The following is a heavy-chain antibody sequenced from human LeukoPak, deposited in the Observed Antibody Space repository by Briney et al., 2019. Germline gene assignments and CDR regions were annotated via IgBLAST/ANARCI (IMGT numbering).Heavy chain of an antibody. CDR2: ISTGAGST. J-gene: IGHJ4*02. CDR3: AREGLHDYGDLGCFDY. Sequence: PGGSLRLSCAASGFTFTSYAMSWARQAPGKGLEWVSAISTGAGSTYYADSVKGRFTISRDNSKNTLYLQMNSLGAEDTAVYYCAREGLHDYGDLGCFDYWGQGTLVTVSS. CDR1: GFTFTSYA. V-gene: IGHV3-23*01. D-gene: IGHD4-17*01.